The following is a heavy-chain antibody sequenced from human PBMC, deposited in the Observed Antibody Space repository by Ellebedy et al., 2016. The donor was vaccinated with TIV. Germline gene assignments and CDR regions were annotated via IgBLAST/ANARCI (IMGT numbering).Heavy chain of an antibody. Sequence: ASVKVSCKASGYTFTGYYMHWVRQAPGQGLEWMGWISAYTGNTNYAQKLQGRVTMTTDTSTSTAYMELRSLRSDDTAVYYCARGFSSGSNWFDPWGQGTLVTVSS. V-gene: IGHV1-18*04. CDR3: ARGFSSGSNWFDP. J-gene: IGHJ5*02. CDR1: GYTFTGYY. D-gene: IGHD6-19*01. CDR2: ISAYTGNT.